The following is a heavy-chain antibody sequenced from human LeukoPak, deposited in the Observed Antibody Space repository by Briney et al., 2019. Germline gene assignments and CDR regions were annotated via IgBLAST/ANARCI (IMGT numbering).Heavy chain of an antibody. CDR3: AGHHGSGSYVDQ. Sequence: PGGSLRLSCAASGFTFVDYGMGWVRQAPGKGLEWVSGINGNGGSPGYADSVKGRFTISRDNAKNSLYLQMNSLRAEDTALYYCAGHHGSGSYVDQWGQGTLVTVSS. CDR2: INGNGGSP. J-gene: IGHJ4*02. D-gene: IGHD3-10*01. CDR1: GFTFVDYG. V-gene: IGHV3-20*04.